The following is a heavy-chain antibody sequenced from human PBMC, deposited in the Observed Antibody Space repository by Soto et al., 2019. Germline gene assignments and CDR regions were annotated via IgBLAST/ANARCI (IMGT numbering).Heavy chain of an antibody. CDR2: INAGTGHT. D-gene: IGHD2-2*01. Sequence: QVQLVQSGAEVKKPGASVKVSCKASGYTFSNYAMHWVRQAPGQRLEWTGWINAGTGHTKSSQKFQGRVAITRDTSANTAYMELSSLRSEDTAVYYCARVGDCTSATCYFTLGHLGQGALVTGSS. CDR3: ARVGDCTSATCYFTLGH. J-gene: IGHJ4*02. CDR1: GYTFSNYA. V-gene: IGHV1-3*01.